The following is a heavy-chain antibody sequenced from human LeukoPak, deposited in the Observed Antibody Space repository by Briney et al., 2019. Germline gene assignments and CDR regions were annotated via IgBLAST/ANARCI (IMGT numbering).Heavy chain of an antibody. CDR3: ARDHRPNYYYYYMDV. J-gene: IGHJ6*03. V-gene: IGHV3-21*01. Sequence: SGGTLRLSCAASGFTFSSYGMNWVRQAPGKGLEWVSSISSSSSYIYYADSVKGRFTISRDNAKNPLYLQMNSLRAEDTAVYYCARDHRPNYYYYYMDVWGKGTTVTVSS. CDR2: ISSSSSYI. CDR1: GFTFSSYG.